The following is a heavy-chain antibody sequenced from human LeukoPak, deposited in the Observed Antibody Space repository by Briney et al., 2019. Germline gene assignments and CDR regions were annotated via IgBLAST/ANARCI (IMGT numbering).Heavy chain of an antibody. Sequence: GGSLRLSCAASGFTVSSNYMSWVRQAPGKGLGWVSAIYSGGSTYYADSVKGRFTISRDNSKNTLYLQMNSLRAEDTAVYYCASTYGDYARGNWFDPWGQGTLVTVSS. CDR1: GFTVSSNY. D-gene: IGHD4-17*01. J-gene: IGHJ5*02. V-gene: IGHV3-53*01. CDR3: ASTYGDYARGNWFDP. CDR2: IYSGGST.